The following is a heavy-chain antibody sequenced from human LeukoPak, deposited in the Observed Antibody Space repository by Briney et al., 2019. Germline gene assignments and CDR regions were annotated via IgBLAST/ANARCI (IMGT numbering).Heavy chain of an antibody. J-gene: IGHJ2*01. CDR2: MRFDGSNK. D-gene: IGHD4-17*01. Sequence: GSLRLSCAGSGFTFSSYGMHWVRQAPGKGLEWVAFMRFDGSNKYYADSVKGRFTISRDNSKNTLYLQMNSLRAEETAVYYCARGTVTSRTWYFDLWGRGTLVTVSS. V-gene: IGHV3-30*02. CDR1: GFTFSSYG. CDR3: ARGTVTSRTWYFDL.